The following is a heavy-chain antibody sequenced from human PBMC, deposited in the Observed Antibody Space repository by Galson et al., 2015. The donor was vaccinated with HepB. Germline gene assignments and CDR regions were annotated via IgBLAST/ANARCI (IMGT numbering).Heavy chain of an antibody. Sequence: SLRLSCAASGFTVGDYAMSWVRQAPGKGLEWVGFIRSKAYGGTTEYAASVIGRSSISRDDSKSLDYLQMNSLKTEDTSVYYCTRTTVSAGDEGSYVGLGVWGQGNTVTVSS. D-gene: IGHD4-17*01. J-gene: IGHJ6*02. CDR3: TRTTVSAGDEGSYVGLGV. CDR2: IRSKAYGGTT. V-gene: IGHV3-49*04. CDR1: GFTVGDYA.